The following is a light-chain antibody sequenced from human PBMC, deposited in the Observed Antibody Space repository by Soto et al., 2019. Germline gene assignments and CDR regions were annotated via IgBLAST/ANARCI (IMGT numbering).Light chain of an antibody. CDR3: QQYGTSPPGT. V-gene: IGKV3-20*01. CDR2: DAS. J-gene: IGKJ1*01. CDR1: QSVRNNY. Sequence: IVLTQSPATLSLSPGERATLSCRASQSVRNNYLAWYQQKPGQAPRLLIYDASSRATGIPDRFSGGGSGTDFTLTISRLEPEDFAVYYCQQYGTSPPGTFGQGTEVDIK.